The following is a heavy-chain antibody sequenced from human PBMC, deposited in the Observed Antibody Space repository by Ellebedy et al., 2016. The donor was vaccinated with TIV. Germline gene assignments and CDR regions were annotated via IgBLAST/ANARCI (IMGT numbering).Heavy chain of an antibody. CDR3: ARGGALWFGEFVHTYGMDV. V-gene: IGHV1-2*02. D-gene: IGHD3-10*01. CDR2: INPNSGGT. J-gene: IGHJ6*02. Sequence: AASVKVSCKASGYTFTGYYMHWVRQAPGQGLEWMGWINPNSGGTNYAQKFQGRVTMTRDTSISTAYMELSRLRSDDTAVYYCARGGALWFGEFVHTYGMDVWGQGTTVTVSS. CDR1: GYTFTGYY.